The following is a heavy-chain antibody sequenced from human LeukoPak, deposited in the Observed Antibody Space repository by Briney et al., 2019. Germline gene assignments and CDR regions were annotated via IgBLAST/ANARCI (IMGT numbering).Heavy chain of an antibody. Sequence: GGSLRLSCAASGFTFSSYGMSWVRQAPGKGLEWVAVISYDGSNKYYADSVKGRFTISRDNSKNTLYLQMNSLRAEDTAVYYCAREYYDSSGYYYDAFDYWGQGTLVTVSS. CDR1: GFTFSSYG. CDR2: ISYDGSNK. D-gene: IGHD3-22*01. J-gene: IGHJ4*02. CDR3: AREYYDSSGYYYDAFDY. V-gene: IGHV3-30*03.